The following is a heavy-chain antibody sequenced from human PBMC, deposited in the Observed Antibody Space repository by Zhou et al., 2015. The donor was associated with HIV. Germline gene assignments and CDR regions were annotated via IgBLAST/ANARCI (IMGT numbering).Heavy chain of an antibody. J-gene: IGHJ3*02. CDR1: GYTFSTFD. V-gene: IGHV1-8*01. CDR2: MNPNSGNS. D-gene: IGHD3-10*01. CDR3: TRAYPGGRDAFDM. Sequence: QVHLVQSGAEVKRPGASVKVSCKASGYTFSTFDIYWVRQAAGQGLEWMGWMNPNSGNSGFTRKFQDRVTMTRNTSISTAYMEVSGLRYDDTAVYFCTRAYPGGRDAFDMWGQGTMVTVSS.